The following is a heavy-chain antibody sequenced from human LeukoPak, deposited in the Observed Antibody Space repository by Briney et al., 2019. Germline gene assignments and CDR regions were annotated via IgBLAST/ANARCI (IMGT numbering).Heavy chain of an antibody. Sequence: WETLSLTRAVYGGSFSGYYLSWVRQPPGKGLEGIGEINHRGSTNYNPSLKSRLTISVDTSKNQFSLKLSSVTAADTAVYYCARRDDIWGQGTLVTVSS. CDR2: INHRGST. J-gene: IGHJ4*02. CDR3: ARRDDI. CDR1: GGSFSGYY. D-gene: IGHD5-24*01. V-gene: IGHV4-34*01.